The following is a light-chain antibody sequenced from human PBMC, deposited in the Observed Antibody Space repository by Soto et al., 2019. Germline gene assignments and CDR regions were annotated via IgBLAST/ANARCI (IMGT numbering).Light chain of an antibody. J-gene: IGLJ2*01. CDR1: SSDVGGYNY. Sequence: QSALTQPASVSGSPGQSITISCTGTSSDVGGYNYVSWYQQHPGKAPKLMIYDVSNRPSGVSNRFSGSKYGNTASLTISGLQAEDEADYYCRSYTSSSTLVVFGGGTKLTAL. V-gene: IGLV2-14*01. CDR2: DVS. CDR3: RSYTSSSTLVV.